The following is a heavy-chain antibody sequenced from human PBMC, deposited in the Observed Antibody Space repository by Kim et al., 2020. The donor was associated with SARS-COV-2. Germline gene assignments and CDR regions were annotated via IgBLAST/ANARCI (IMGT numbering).Heavy chain of an antibody. CDR3: AGDTARYVDI. J-gene: IGHJ2*01. D-gene: IGHD5-18*01. V-gene: IGHV4-59*13. CDR2: IYYSGST. Sequence: SETLSLTCAVSGGSISSYYWSWIRQPPGKGLEWIGYIYYSGSTNYNPSLKSRVTISVDTSKNQFSLKLSSVTAADTAVYYCAGDTARYVDIWGRGTLVTVSS. CDR1: GGSISSYY.